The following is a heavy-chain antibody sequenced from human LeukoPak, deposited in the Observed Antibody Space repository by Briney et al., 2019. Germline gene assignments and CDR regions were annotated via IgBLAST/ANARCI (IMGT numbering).Heavy chain of an antibody. CDR2: IHYSDSA. D-gene: IGHD6-13*01. CDR1: GGSISNSGYY. CDR3: ARRRAAAGPFDY. V-gene: IGHV4-39*01. J-gene: IGHJ4*02. Sequence: PSETLSLTCAVSGGSISNSGYYWDWIRQPPGKGLEYIGNIHYSDSALYNPSLQSRATILVDTSKNQFSLKLSSVTAADTAVYYCARRRAAAGPFDYWGQGTLVTVSS.